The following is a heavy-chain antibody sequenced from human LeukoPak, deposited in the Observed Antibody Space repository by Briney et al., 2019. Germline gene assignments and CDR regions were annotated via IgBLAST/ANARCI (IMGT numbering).Heavy chain of an antibody. CDR1: GFTFSSYE. V-gene: IGHV3-48*03. Sequence: GGSLRLSCAASGFTFSSYEMNWVRQAPGKGLEWVSYISSSGSTIYYADSVKGRFTISRDNAKNSLYLQMNSLRAEDTAVYYCARGEVDTAMVTPEYWGQGTLVTVSS. CDR2: ISSSGSTI. J-gene: IGHJ4*02. D-gene: IGHD5-18*01. CDR3: ARGEVDTAMVTPEY.